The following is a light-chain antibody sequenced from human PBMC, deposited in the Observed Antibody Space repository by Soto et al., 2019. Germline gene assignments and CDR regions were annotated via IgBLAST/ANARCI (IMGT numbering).Light chain of an antibody. CDR1: SSDVGRYNL. Sequence: QSVLTQPASVSGSPGQSITISCTGTSSDVGRYNLVSWYQHHPGKAPKLMIYEGSKRPSGVSNRFSGSTSDNTASLTISGLQAEDEADYYCCSYAGSSTWAFGGGTQLTVL. CDR3: CSYAGSSTWA. V-gene: IGLV2-23*01. CDR2: EGS. J-gene: IGLJ3*02.